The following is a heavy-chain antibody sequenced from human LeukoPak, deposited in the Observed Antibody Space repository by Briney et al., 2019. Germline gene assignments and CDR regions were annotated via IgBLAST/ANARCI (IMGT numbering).Heavy chain of an antibody. D-gene: IGHD3-22*01. CDR2: IYYSGST. CDR1: GGSISSYY. CDR3: ARAADYYDSSGYEN. V-gene: IGHV4-59*12. J-gene: IGHJ4*02. Sequence: SETLSLTCTVSGGSISSYYWSWIRQPPGKGLEWIGYIYYSGSTNYNPSLKSRVTISVDTSKNQFSLKLSSVTAADTAVYYCARAADYYDSSGYENWGQGTLVTVSS.